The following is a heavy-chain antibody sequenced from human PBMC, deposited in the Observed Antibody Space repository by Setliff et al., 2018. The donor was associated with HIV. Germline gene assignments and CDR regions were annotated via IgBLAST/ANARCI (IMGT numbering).Heavy chain of an antibody. CDR3: ARGLWFGGSYWFDP. J-gene: IGHJ5*02. Sequence: PSETLSLTCAVYNGSFSEYYWTWVRQPPGKELEWIGEISHGGRSTYNPSLKSRVAISVDTSKNQFSLKLNTVTAADTAVYYCARGLWFGGSYWFDPWGQGTLVTVSS. CDR1: NGSFSEYY. CDR2: ISHGGRS. V-gene: IGHV4-34*01. D-gene: IGHD3-10*01.